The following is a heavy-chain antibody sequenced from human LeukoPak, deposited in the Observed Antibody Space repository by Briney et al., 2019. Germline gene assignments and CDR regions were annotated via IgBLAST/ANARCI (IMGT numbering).Heavy chain of an antibody. CDR2: ISSSGSTI. CDR3: ASSLGRQSDAFYI. CDR1: GFTFSDYY. Sequence: GGSLRLSCAASGFTFSDYYMSWIRQAPGKGLEWVSYISSSGSTIYYADSVKGRFTISRDNSKNTLYLQMNSLRAEDTAVYYCASSLGRQSDAFYIWGQGTMVTVSS. J-gene: IGHJ3*02. V-gene: IGHV3-11*04.